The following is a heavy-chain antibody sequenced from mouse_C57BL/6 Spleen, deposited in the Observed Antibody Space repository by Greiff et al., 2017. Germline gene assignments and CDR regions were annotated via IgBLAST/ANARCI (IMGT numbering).Heavy chain of an antibody. Sequence: VKVEESGPGLVAPSQSLSITCTVSGFSLTSYGVSWVRQPPGKGLEWLGVIWGDGSTNYHSALISRLSISKDNSKSQVFLKLNSLQTDDTATYYCAKHNDGYPRGYFDVWGTGTTVTVSS. CDR2: IWGDGST. CDR3: AKHNDGYPRGYFDV. CDR1: GFSLTSYG. V-gene: IGHV2-3*01. D-gene: IGHD2-3*01. J-gene: IGHJ1*03.